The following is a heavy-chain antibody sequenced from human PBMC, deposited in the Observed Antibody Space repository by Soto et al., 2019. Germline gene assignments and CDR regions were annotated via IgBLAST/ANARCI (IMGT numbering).Heavy chain of an antibody. CDR1: GGSISSYY. V-gene: IGHV4-59*01. J-gene: IGHJ4*02. D-gene: IGHD6-13*01. CDR2: IYYSGST. CDR3: ARVKGSSWYSGYYFDY. Sequence: SETLSLTCTVSGGSISSYYWSWIRQPPGKGLEWIGYIYYSGSTNYNPSLKSRVSISVDTSKNQFSLKLSSVTAADTAVYYCARVKGSSWYSGYYFDYWGQGTLVTVSS.